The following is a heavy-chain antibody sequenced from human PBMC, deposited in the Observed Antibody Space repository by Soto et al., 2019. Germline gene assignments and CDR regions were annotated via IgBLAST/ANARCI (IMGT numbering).Heavy chain of an antibody. V-gene: IGHV4-39*01. CDR2: IYYSGST. Sequence: QLQLQESGPGLVKPSETLSLTCTVSGGSISSSSYYWGWIRQPPGKGLEWIGTIYYSGSTYYNPSLKSRVTISVDTSKNQFSLNLSSLTAADTAVYYCARRWSSALWDVWGQGTTVTVSS. CDR3: ARRWSSALWDV. D-gene: IGHD2-15*01. J-gene: IGHJ6*02. CDR1: GGSISSSSYY.